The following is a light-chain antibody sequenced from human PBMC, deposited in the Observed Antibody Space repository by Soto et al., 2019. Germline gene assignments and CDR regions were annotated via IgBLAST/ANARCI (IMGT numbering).Light chain of an antibody. CDR3: QQLRSYPST. J-gene: IGKJ4*01. Sequence: DIQMTQSPSTVSASLGDSVTITCRASQTASTWLAWYQQKPGKAPKLLIHDASRVQSGVPSRFSGSGSGTAFTLTISSLQPDDFATYYCQQLRSYPSTFGGGTKVEIK. CDR2: DAS. V-gene: IGKV1-5*01. CDR1: QTASTW.